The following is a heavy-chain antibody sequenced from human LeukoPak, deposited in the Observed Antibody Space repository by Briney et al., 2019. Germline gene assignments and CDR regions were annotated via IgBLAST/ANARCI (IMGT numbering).Heavy chain of an antibody. CDR1: GFTVSSNY. V-gene: IGHV3-66*01. CDR3: ARKSDSLLVREGDC. Sequence: GGSLRLSCAASGFTVSSNYMSWVRQAPGKGLEWVSVTYSGGSTYYADSVKGRFTISRDNSKNTLYLQMNSLRAEDTAVYYCARKSDSLLVREGDCWGQGTLVTVSS. D-gene: IGHD3-10*01. CDR2: TYSGGST. J-gene: IGHJ4*02.